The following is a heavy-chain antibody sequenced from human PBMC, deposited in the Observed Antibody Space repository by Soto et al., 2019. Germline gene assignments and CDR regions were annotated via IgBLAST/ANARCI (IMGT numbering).Heavy chain of an antibody. Sequence: PSETLSPTCTVSGSSISSYYWSWIRQPPGKGLGWIGYIYYCGSTNYNPSLKSRVTISVDTSKNPFYLKLSSVTAADTAVYYCERVGGGSSTVLTPAYYYGMDVWGQGTTVTVSS. CDR2: IYYCGST. D-gene: IGHD4-17*01. V-gene: IGHV4-59*01. CDR3: ERVGGGSSTVLTPAYYYGMDV. CDR1: GSSISSYY. J-gene: IGHJ6*02.